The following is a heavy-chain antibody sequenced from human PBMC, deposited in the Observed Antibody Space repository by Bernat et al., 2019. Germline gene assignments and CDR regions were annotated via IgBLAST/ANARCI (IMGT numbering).Heavy chain of an antibody. CDR1: GGSISSYY. CDR2: IYYSGST. J-gene: IGHJ3*02. V-gene: IGHV4-59*08. CDR3: ARRGGSAIWAFDI. Sequence: QVQLQESGPGLVKPSETLSLTCTVSGGSISSYYWSWIRQPPGKGLEWIGYIYYSGSTNYNPSLKSRVTISVDTSKNQFSLKLSSVTAADTAVYYCARRGGSAIWAFDIWGQGTGVTVSS. D-gene: IGHD7-27*01.